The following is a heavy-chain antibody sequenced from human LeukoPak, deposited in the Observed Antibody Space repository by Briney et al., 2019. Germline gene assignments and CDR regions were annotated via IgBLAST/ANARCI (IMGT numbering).Heavy chain of an antibody. V-gene: IGHV3-30-3*01. CDR2: ISYDGSNK. CDR3: ARDSHSSGWYGDWFDP. J-gene: IGHJ5*02. Sequence: GGSLRLSCAASGFTFSSYAMHWVRQAPGKGLEWVAVISYDGSNKYYADSVKGRFTISRDNSKNTLYLQMNSLRAEDMAVYYCARDSHSSGWYGDWFDPWGQGTLVTVSS. CDR1: GFTFSSYA. D-gene: IGHD6-19*01.